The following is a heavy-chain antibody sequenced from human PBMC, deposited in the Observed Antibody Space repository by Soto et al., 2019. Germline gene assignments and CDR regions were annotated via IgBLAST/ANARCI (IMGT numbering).Heavy chain of an antibody. J-gene: IGHJ6*03. CDR3: ARDRDDRYYYYCMDV. Sequence: QVQLVQSGAEVKKPGSSVKVSCKASGGTFSSYTISWVRQAPGQGLEWMGRIIPILGIANYGQKFQGRVTSTADKSTSTAYMELSSLRSEDTAVYYCARDRDDRYYYYCMDVWGKGTTVTV. V-gene: IGHV1-69*08. CDR1: GGTFSSYT. CDR2: IIPILGIA.